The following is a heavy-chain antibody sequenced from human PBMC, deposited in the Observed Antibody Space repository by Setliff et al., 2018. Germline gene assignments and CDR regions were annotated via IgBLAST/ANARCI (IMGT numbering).Heavy chain of an antibody. D-gene: IGHD3-22*01. Sequence: SETLSLTFTVSGGSISSGSYYWSWIRQPAGKGLEWIGRIYTSGSTNYNPSLKSRVTISIDTSKNQFSLKLSSVTAADTAVYYCARDFDSSGNFDYWGQGTLVTSPQ. V-gene: IGHV4-61*02. CDR1: GGSISSGSYY. J-gene: IGHJ4*02. CDR2: IYTSGST. CDR3: ARDFDSSGNFDY.